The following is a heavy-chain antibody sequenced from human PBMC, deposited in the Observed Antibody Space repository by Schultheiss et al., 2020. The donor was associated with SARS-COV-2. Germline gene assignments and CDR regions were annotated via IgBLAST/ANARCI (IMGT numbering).Heavy chain of an antibody. CDR1: GYSISSGYY. V-gene: IGHV4-38-2*01. CDR2: IYHSGST. Sequence: SQTLSLTCAVSGYSISSGYYWGWIRQPPGKGLEWIGSIYHSGSTYYNPSLKSRVTISVDTSKNQFSLKLSSVTAADTAVYYCARKVRTIAARPRPFDYWGQGTLVTVSS. CDR3: ARKVRTIAARPRPFDY. J-gene: IGHJ4*02. D-gene: IGHD6-6*01.